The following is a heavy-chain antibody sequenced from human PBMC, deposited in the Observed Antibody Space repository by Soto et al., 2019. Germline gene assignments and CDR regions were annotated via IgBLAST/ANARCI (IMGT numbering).Heavy chain of an antibody. CDR3: AKGTLLYGYDAFDI. Sequence: GESLKISCAASGFTFSSYAMSWVRQAPGKGLEWVSAISGSGGSTYYADSVKGRFTISRDNSKNTLYLQMNSLRAEDTAVYYCAKGTLLYGYDAFDIWGQGTMVTVSS. CDR2: ISGSGGST. CDR1: GFTFSSYA. D-gene: IGHD2-2*02. J-gene: IGHJ3*02. V-gene: IGHV3-23*01.